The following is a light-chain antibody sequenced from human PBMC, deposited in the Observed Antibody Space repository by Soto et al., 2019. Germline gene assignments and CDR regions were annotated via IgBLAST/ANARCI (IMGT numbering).Light chain of an antibody. CDR1: DIEDKR. J-gene: IGLJ2*01. V-gene: IGLV3-21*02. CDR2: NDR. Sequence: SYELTQAPSVSVAPGQTAWVTCGGDDIEDKRVHWYQQRPGQAPVLVVYNDRDRPSGIPERFSGSNSGNTATLTISRVEGGDEADYYCQVWDSSSLHVVFGGGTKLTVL. CDR3: QVWDSSSLHVV.